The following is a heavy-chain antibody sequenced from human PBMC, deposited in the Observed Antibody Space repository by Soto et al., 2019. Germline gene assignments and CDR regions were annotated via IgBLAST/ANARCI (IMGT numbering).Heavy chain of an antibody. V-gene: IGHV4-39*01. J-gene: IGHJ1*01. Sequence: SETLSLTCTVPCGSITSSSYYWDLIRQPPGQGLEWIGSIYYSGSTYYNPSLKSRVTISVDTSKNQFSLKLSSVTAADTAVYYCARQPPYYDILTGEYFQHWGQGTLVTVS. D-gene: IGHD3-9*01. CDR3: ARQPPYYDILTGEYFQH. CDR2: IYYSGST. CDR1: CGSITSSSYY.